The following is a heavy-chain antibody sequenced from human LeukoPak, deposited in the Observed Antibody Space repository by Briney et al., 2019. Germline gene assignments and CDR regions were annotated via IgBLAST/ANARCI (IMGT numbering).Heavy chain of an antibody. V-gene: IGHV7-4-1*02. D-gene: IGHD3-10*01. CDR1: GYTFTSYA. J-gene: IGHJ5*02. CDR2: INTNTGNP. CDR3: ARDPEHYGSGNNHNWFDP. Sequence: ASVKVSCKASGYTFTSYAMNWVRQAPGQGLEWMGWINTNTGNPTYAQGFTGRFVFSLDTSVSTAYLQISSLKAEDTAVYYCARDPEHYGSGNNHNWFDPWGQGTLVTVSS.